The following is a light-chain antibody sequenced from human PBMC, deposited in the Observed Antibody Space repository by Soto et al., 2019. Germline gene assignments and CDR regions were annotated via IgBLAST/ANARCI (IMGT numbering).Light chain of an antibody. CDR3: SSYAGSNNYV. CDR2: EVS. CDR1: SCDVGAYNY. J-gene: IGLJ1*01. Sequence: QSALTQPPSASGSPGQSVTISCTGTSCDVGAYNYLSWYQQHPGKAPKLMIYEVSKRPSGVPDRFSGSKSGNTASLTVSGLQAEDEADYYCSSYAGSNNYVFGTGTKVTVL. V-gene: IGLV2-8*01.